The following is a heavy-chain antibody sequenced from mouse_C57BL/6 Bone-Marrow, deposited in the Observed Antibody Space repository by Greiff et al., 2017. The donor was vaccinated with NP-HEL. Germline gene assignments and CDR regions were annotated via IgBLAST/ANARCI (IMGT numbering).Heavy chain of an antibody. CDR3: ARSGTGWYFDD. J-gene: IGHJ1*03. D-gene: IGHD4-1*01. CDR1: GYTFTSYW. Sequence: QVQLKQSGAELVKPGASVKLSCKASGYTFTSYWMHWVKQRPGQGLEWIGYINPSSGYTKYNQKFKDKATVTADKSSSTAYMQLSSLTYEDSAVYYCARSGTGWYFDDWGTGTTVTVSS. CDR2: INPSSGYT. V-gene: IGHV1-7*01.